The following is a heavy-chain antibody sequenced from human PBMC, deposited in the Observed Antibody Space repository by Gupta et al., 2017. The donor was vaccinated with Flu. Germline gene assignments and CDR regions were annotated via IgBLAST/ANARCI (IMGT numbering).Heavy chain of an antibody. CDR3: VKECDYFGNYEFEY. J-gene: IGHJ4*02. D-gene: IGHD4-17*01. V-gene: IGHV3-64D*06. Sequence: DSVEGRFTISRDNSMNMVYLQMTSLRTEDTAVYYCVKECDYFGNYEFEYWGQGTQVTVS.